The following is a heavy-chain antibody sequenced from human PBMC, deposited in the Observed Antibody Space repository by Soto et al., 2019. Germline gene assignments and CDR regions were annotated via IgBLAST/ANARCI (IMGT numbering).Heavy chain of an antibody. CDR3: AREPRFSSSWHPGGYYYYMDV. CDR2: IKQDGSEK. V-gene: IGHV3-7*01. CDR1: GFTFSSYW. J-gene: IGHJ6*03. D-gene: IGHD6-13*01. Sequence: PGGSLRLSCAASGFTFSSYWMSWVRQAPGKGLEWVANIKQDGSEKYYVDSVKGRFTISRDNAKNSLYLQMNSLRAEDTAVYYCAREPRFSSSWHPGGYYYYMDVWGKGTTVTVSS.